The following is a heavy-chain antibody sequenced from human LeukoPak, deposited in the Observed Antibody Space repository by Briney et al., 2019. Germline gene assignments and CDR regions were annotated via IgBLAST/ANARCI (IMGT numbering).Heavy chain of an antibody. D-gene: IGHD5-12*01. CDR3: AKERGYSGYGEFDY. Sequence: PGGSLRLSCAASGFTFSSYEMNWVRQAPGKGLEWVSYISSSGSTIYYADSVKGRFTISRDNSKNTLYLQMNSLRAEDTAVYYCAKERGYSGYGEFDYWGQGTLVTVSS. CDR1: GFTFSSYE. CDR2: ISSSGSTI. J-gene: IGHJ4*02. V-gene: IGHV3-48*03.